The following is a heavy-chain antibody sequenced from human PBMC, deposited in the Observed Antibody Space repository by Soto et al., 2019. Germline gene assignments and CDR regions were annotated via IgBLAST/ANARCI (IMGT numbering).Heavy chain of an antibody. CDR2: INAGNGNT. J-gene: IGHJ6*02. CDR3: AGTSEDILTGPMDV. V-gene: IGHV1-3*01. CDR1: GYTFTSYA. Sequence: EASVKVSCKASGYTFTSYAMHWVRQAPGQRLEWMGWINAGNGNTKYSQKFQGRVTITRDTSASTAYMELSSLRSEDTAVYYCAGTSEDILTGPMDVWGQGTTVTVSS. D-gene: IGHD3-9*01.